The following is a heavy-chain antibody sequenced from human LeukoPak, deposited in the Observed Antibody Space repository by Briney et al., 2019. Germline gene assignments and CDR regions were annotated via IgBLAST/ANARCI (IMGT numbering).Heavy chain of an antibody. J-gene: IGHJ4*02. V-gene: IGHV1-24*01. CDR2: FDPEDGET. Sequence: VASVKVSCKASGSTLNELSIHWVRQAPGKGLEWMGGFDPEDGETIYAQKFRGRLTMTEDTSTDTAYMELSSLRSDDTAVYYCTTDLDYWGQGSLVTVSS. CDR1: GSTLNELS. CDR3: TTDLDY.